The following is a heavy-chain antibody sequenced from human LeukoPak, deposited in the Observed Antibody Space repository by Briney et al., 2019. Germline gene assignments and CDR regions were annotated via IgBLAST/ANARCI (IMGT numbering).Heavy chain of an antibody. D-gene: IGHD1-26*01. CDR3: ARGELLRGYYYYYYMDV. CDR1: SYTFTRYG. J-gene: IGHJ6*03. V-gene: IGHV1-2*02. CDR2: INPNSGGT. Sequence: ASVKVSCKASSYTFTRYGISWVRQAPGQGLEWMGWINPNSGGTNYAQKFQGRVTMTRDTSISTAYMELSRLRSDDTAVYYCARGELLRGYYYYYYMDVWGKGTTVTVSS.